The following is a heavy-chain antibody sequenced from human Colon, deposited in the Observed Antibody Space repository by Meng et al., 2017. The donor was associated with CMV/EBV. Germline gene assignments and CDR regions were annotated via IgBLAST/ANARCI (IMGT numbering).Heavy chain of an antibody. CDR3: ARDPPVP. CDR1: GGTFSSNA. CDR2: IMPLLDTP. J-gene: IGHJ5*02. Sequence: SVKVSCKTSGGTFSSNAISWVRQAPGQGPEWMGGIMPLLDTPIYAQKFQDRVTISTDKSTNTAFLELTNLRSEDTAVYYCARDPPVPWGQGTPVTVSS. V-gene: IGHV1-69*05.